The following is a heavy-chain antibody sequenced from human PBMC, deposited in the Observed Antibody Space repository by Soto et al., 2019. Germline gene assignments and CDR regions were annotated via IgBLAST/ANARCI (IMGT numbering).Heavy chain of an antibody. D-gene: IGHD6-19*01. V-gene: IGHV1-3*05. CDR2: INAGNGNT. J-gene: IGHJ4*02. CDR1: GYTFTSYA. CDR3: ARAVAVPADFDY. Sequence: QVQLVQSGAEEKKPGASVKVSCKATGYTFTSYAMHWVRQAPGQRLEWMGWINAGNGNTKYSQKFQGRVTITRDTSASTAYMELSSLRSEDTAVYYCARAVAVPADFDYWGQGTLATVSS.